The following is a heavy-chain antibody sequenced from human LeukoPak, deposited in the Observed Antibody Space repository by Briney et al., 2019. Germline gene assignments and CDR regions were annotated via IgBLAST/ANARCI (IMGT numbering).Heavy chain of an antibody. D-gene: IGHD3-3*01. CDR3: ARGYLLRFLSLLLDY. CDR2: INPNSGGT. CDR1: GYTFTGYY. J-gene: IGHJ4*02. V-gene: IGHV1-2*02. Sequence: SVKVSCKASGYTFTGYYMHWVRQAPGQGLEWMGWINPNSGGTNYAQKFQGRVTMTRDTSISTAYMELSRLRSDDTAVYYCARGYLLRFLSLLLDYWGQGTLVTVSS.